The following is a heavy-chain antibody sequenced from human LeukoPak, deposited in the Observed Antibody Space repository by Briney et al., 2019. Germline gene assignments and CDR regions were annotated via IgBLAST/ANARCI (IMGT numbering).Heavy chain of an antibody. D-gene: IGHD2-15*01. Sequence: GGSLRLSCAASGFSFRSHGMHWVRQAPGKGLEWVAVIWYDGSNKYYADSVKGRFTISRDNSKNTLSLQMNSLRAEDTAVYYCARDIYSKYVEVWGRGTLVTVSS. CDR1: GFSFRSHG. J-gene: IGHJ2*01. CDR2: IWYDGSNK. CDR3: ARDIYSKYVEV. V-gene: IGHV3-33*01.